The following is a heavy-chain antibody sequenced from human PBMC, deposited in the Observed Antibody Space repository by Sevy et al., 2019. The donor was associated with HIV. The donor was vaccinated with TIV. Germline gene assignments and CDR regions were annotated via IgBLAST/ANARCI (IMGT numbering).Heavy chain of an antibody. CDR3: ARGFPPSGHDWEYYYYYGMDV. J-gene: IGHJ6*02. D-gene: IGHD5-12*01. CDR1: GFTFSSYW. V-gene: IGHV3-7*03. CDR2: IKQDGSEK. Sequence: GGSLRLSCAASGFTFSSYWMSWVRQAPGKGLEWVANIKQDGSEKYYVDSVKGRFTISRDNAKNSLYLQMNSLRAEDTAVYYCARGFPPSGHDWEYYYYYGMDVWGQGTTVTVSS.